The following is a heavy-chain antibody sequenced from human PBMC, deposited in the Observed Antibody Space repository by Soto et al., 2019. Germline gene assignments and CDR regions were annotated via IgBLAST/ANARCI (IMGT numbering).Heavy chain of an antibody. CDR1: GEYISNGYY. V-gene: IGHV4-38-2*01. CDR3: ARVRRYYYDSSGSGLRYYFDY. CDR2: IFHSGTT. J-gene: IGHJ4*02. D-gene: IGHD3-22*01. Sequence: SETLSLTCAVSGEYISNGYYWAWIRQSPGKWLEWIGSIFHSGTTYDNPSIKSRVTIAVDTSKNQFSLKLSSVTAADTAVYYCARVRRYYYDSSGSGLRYYFDYWGQGTLVTVSS.